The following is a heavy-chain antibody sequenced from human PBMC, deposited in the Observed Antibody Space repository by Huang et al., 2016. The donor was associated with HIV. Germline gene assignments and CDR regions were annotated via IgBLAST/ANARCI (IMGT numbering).Heavy chain of an antibody. V-gene: IGHV4-61*09. Sequence: QVQLQESGPGLVKPSQTLSLTCTVSGGSISSGSYYWSWIRQPAGKGLEWIAQIYTSGSTTYNPSLKSRVTISVDTSKKQFSLKLSSVTAADTAVYFCARVPRYSYGSHYFDYWGQGTLVTVSS. D-gene: IGHD5-18*01. CDR2: IYTSGST. CDR1: GGSISSGSYY. J-gene: IGHJ4*02. CDR3: ARVPRYSYGSHYFDY.